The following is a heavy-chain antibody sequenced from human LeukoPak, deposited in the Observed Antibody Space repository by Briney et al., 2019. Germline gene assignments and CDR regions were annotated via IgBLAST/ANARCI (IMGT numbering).Heavy chain of an antibody. Sequence: GGSLRLSCAASGFTFSSYWMHWVRQAPGKGLVWVSRINSDGSSTSYADSVKGRFTISRDNAKNTLYLQMNSLRAEDTAVYYYARSRIAAAGGFDPWGQGTLVTVSS. CDR3: ARSRIAAAGGFDP. D-gene: IGHD6-13*01. CDR1: GFTFSSYW. J-gene: IGHJ5*02. V-gene: IGHV3-74*01. CDR2: INSDGSST.